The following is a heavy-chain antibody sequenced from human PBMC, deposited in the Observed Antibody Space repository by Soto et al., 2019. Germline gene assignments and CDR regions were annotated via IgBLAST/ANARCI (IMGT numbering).Heavy chain of an antibody. CDR1: GGTFSSYT. D-gene: IGHD2-15*01. CDR2: IIPILGIA. J-gene: IGHJ6*02. CDR3: ARHPGGRGYYYGMDV. V-gene: IGHV1-69*02. Sequence: SVKVSCKASGGTFSSYTISWVRQAPGQGLEWMGRIIPILGIANYAQKFQGRVTITADKSTSTAYMELSSLRSEDTAVYYCARHPGGRGYYYGMDVWGQGTTVTVSS.